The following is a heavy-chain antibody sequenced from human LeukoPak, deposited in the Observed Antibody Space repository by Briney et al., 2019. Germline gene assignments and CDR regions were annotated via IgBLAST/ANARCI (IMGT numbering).Heavy chain of an antibody. J-gene: IGHJ4*02. Sequence: PSETLFLTCIVSGGSISSHYWSWIRQPPGKGLEWIGYIYYSGSTNYNPSLKSRVTISVDTSKNQFSLKLSSVTAADTAVYYCARALHTYSSSWYNPPYYFDYWGQGTLVTVSS. V-gene: IGHV4-59*11. CDR2: IYYSGST. CDR3: ARALHTYSSSWYNPPYYFDY. D-gene: IGHD6-13*01. CDR1: GGSISSHY.